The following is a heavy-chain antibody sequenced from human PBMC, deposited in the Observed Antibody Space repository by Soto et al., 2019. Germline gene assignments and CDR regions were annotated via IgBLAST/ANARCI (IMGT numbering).Heavy chain of an antibody. D-gene: IGHD5-12*01. Sequence: SESLSLTCTVSGASISYGGFSWSWIRQSPGKGLEWIGYISHLESTYFHPSFKSRLTMSIDRTRNQFSLKLSSVTAADMAVYYCARGGGYDSFDYWGQGVLVTVS. CDR3: ARGGGYDSFDY. J-gene: IGHJ4*02. CDR1: GASISYGGFS. V-gene: IGHV4-30-2*06. CDR2: ISHLEST.